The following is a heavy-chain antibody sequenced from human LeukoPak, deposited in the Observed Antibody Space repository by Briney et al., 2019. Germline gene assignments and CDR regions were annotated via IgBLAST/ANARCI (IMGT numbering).Heavy chain of an antibody. V-gene: IGHV4-59*13. CDR2: RHQSGSS. D-gene: IGHD6-19*01. J-gene: IGHJ4*02. CDR3: ARVVRSGWNYFDS. Sequence: PSETLSLTCTVSGGSIRSYYGSWLRRPRGKGLEWIAYRHQSGSSNYNPSLESRVTVSVDPSNNQFSLRVTSVTAADTAVYYCARVVRSGWNYFDSWGQGTLVTVPS. CDR1: GGSIRSYY.